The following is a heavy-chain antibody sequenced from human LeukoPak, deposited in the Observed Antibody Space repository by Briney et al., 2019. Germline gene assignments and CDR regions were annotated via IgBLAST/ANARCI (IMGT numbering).Heavy chain of an antibody. CDR2: ISAYNGNT. J-gene: IGHJ4*02. CDR1: GYTFTSYG. V-gene: IGHV1-18*01. Sequence: ASVKVSCKASGYTFTSYGISWVRQAPGQGLEWMGWISAYNGNTNYAQKLQGRVTMTTDTSTSTAYVELRSLRSDDTAVYYCAREHDYGDSMDYWGQGTLVTVSS. D-gene: IGHD4-17*01. CDR3: AREHDYGDSMDY.